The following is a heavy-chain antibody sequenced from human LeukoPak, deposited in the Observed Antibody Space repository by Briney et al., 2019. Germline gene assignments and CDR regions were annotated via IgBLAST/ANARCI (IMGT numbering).Heavy chain of an antibody. CDR1: GGSISSYY. D-gene: IGHD3-22*01. V-gene: IGHV4-59*12. J-gene: IGHJ4*02. CDR2: IYYSGST. CDR3: AREEEGLTYYYDSSGHFDY. Sequence: SETLSLTCTVSGGSISSYYWSWIRQPPGKGLEWIGYIYYSGSTNYNPSLKSRVTMSVDTSKNQFSLKLSSVTAADTAVYYCAREEEGLTYYYDSSGHFDYWGQGTLVTVSS.